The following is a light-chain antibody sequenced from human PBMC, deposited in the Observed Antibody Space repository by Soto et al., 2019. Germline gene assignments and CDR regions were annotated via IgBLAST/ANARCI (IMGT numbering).Light chain of an antibody. CDR1: QSVGSNY. Sequence: EIVLTQSPGTLSLSPGERATLYCRASQSVGSNYLAWYQQKPGQAPRVLIYGASSRSTGIPDRFSGSESGADFTLTISRLEPEDVSEYYCQQYTTSTCTFGPGTKVDIK. J-gene: IGKJ3*01. CDR2: GAS. CDR3: QQYTTSTCT. V-gene: IGKV3-20*01.